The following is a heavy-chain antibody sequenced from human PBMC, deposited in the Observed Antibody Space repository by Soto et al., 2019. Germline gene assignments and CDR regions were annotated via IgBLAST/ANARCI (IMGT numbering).Heavy chain of an antibody. CDR3: ARNRRETGDFDY. D-gene: IGHD7-27*01. J-gene: IGHJ4*02. CDR2: MNPYNGDT. V-gene: IGHV1-8*02. Sequence: QVQLVQSGAEVKKPGASVKVSCKASGYTFTTYDVNWMRQATGQGPEWLGWMNPYNGDTGYAQKFQGRVTLTRDTSMNTAYLELSSLTYEDTAVYYCARNRRETGDFDYWGQGTQVTVSS. CDR1: GYTFTTYD.